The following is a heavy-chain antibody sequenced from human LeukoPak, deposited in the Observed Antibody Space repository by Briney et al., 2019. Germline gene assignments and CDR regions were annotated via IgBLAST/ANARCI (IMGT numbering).Heavy chain of an antibody. J-gene: IGHJ4*02. D-gene: IGHD2-21*02. CDR2: ISYDGSNK. CDR1: GFTFSSYA. Sequence: GRSLRLSCAASGFTFSSYAMHWVRQAPGKGLEWVAVISYDGSNKYYADSVKGRFTISRDNSKNTLYLQMNSLRAEDTAVYYCARDTIVVVTSLDTPVGFDFDYWGQGTLVTVSS. V-gene: IGHV3-30*04. CDR3: ARDTIVVVTSLDTPVGFDFDY.